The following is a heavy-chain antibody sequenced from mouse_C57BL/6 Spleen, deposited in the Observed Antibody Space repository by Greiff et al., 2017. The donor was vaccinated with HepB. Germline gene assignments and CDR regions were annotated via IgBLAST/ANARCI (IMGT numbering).Heavy chain of an antibody. J-gene: IGHJ4*01. CDR3: TSKNAMDY. CDR1: GFNIKDDY. V-gene: IGHV14-4*01. CDR2: IDPENGDT. Sequence: VQLKQSGAELGRPGASVKLSCTASGFNIKDDYMHWVKQRPEQGLEWIGWIDPENGDTEYASKFQGKATITADTSSNTAYLQLSSLTSEDTAVYYCTSKNAMDYWGQGTSVTVSS.